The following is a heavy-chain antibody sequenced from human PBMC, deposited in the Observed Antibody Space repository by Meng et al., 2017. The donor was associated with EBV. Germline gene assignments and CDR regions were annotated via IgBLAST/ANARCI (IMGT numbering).Heavy chain of an antibody. J-gene: IGHJ4*02. D-gene: IGHD3-10*01. CDR2: LIPMVGAP. Sequence: VEFLQSGAGVKKLGSSVKVSCRTSGGTFRSDAVSWVRQAPGQGLEWMGGLIPMVGAPHYAQKFQGRVTIIADESTSTHSMELNSLRSEDTAMYYCASESGRGFTPDYWGQGTLVTVSS. V-gene: IGHV1-69*01. CDR1: GGTFRSDA. CDR3: ASESGRGFTPDY.